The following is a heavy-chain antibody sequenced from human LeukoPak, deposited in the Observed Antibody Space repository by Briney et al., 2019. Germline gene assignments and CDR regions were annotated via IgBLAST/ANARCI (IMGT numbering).Heavy chain of an antibody. CDR1: GGSISSYY. D-gene: IGHD1-26*01. J-gene: IGHJ4*02. CDR2: IYTSGST. Sequence: PSETLSLTCTVSGGSISSYYWSWIRQPAGKGLEWIGRIYTSGSTNYNPSLKSRVTMSVDTSKNQFSLKLSSVTAADTAVYYCARGPPFPGIVGAFDYWGQGTLVTVSS. V-gene: IGHV4-4*07. CDR3: ARGPPFPGIVGAFDY.